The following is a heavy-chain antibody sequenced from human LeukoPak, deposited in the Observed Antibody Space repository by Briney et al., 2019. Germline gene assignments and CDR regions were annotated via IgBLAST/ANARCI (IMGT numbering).Heavy chain of an antibody. V-gene: IGHV3-7*01. CDR3: AKEGYYGSGSFPDS. CDR1: GFTFSTLW. J-gene: IGHJ4*02. Sequence: PGGSLRLSCAASGFTFSTLWMSWVRQAPGKGLEWVSNIKEHGGETYYLDSVRGRFTISRDNAKNSLYLQMNSLRAEDTAVYYCAKEGYYGSGSFPDSWGQGTLVTVSS. CDR2: IKEHGGET. D-gene: IGHD3-10*01.